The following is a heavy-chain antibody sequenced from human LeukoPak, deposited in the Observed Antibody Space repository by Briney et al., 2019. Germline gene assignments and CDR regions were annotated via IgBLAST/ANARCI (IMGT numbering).Heavy chain of an antibody. Sequence: GGSLRLSCAASGFTFITYRLNWVRQAPGKGLEWIAHISPSGDTVYYADSVGGRFTISRDNAKSSLYLQMSSLRDGDTAVYYCARDRSGWYEGGFDYWGQGTLVTVSS. D-gene: IGHD6-19*01. CDR1: GFTFITYR. CDR2: ISPSGDTV. CDR3: ARDRSGWYEGGFDY. V-gene: IGHV3-48*02. J-gene: IGHJ4*02.